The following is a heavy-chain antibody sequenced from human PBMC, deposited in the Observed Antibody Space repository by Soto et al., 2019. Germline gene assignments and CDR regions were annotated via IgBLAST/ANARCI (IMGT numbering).Heavy chain of an antibody. Sequence: SVKVSCKASGGTFSSYTISWVRQAPGQGLEWMGRIIPILGIANYAQKFQGRVTITADKSTSTAYMELSSLRSEDTAVYYCASLGRSSSSWYRDYYYGMDVWGQGTTVTVSS. J-gene: IGHJ6*02. D-gene: IGHD6-13*01. CDR1: GGTFSSYT. CDR3: ASLGRSSSSWYRDYYYGMDV. CDR2: IIPILGIA. V-gene: IGHV1-69*02.